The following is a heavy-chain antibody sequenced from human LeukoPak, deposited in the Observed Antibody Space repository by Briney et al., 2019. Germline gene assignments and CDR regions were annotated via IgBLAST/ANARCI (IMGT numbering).Heavy chain of an antibody. V-gene: IGHV1-2*02. CDR1: GYTFTGYY. D-gene: IGHD4-17*01. CDR3: ARVRNDYGDSHYYFDY. Sequence: ASVKISCKASGYTFTGYYLHWVRQAPGQGLEWMGWISPNSDDTNYAQKFRGRVNMTRDTSISTAYMELSRLRSEDTAVYYCARVRNDYGDSHYYFDYWGQGTLVTVSS. J-gene: IGHJ4*02. CDR2: ISPNSDDT.